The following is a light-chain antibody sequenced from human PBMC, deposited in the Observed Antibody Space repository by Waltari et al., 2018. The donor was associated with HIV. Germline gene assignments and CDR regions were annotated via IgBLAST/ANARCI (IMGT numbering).Light chain of an antibody. CDR3: CSYAGSSIPVV. Sequence: HSALTQPASVSGSPGQSIPISCTGTSSDVGGYNYVSMYQHHPGKAPKLMIYDVTKRPSGVSNRFSGSKSGNTASLTISGLQAEDEADYYCCSYAGSSIPVVFGGGTKLTVL. V-gene: IGLV2-23*02. J-gene: IGLJ3*02. CDR1: SSDVGGYNY. CDR2: DVT.